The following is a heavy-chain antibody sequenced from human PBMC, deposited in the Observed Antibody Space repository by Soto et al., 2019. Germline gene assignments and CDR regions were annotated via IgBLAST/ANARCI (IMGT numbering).Heavy chain of an antibody. CDR3: ASDPHLFDF. CDR1: GFSFDDYA. V-gene: IGHV3-21*01. J-gene: IGHJ5*01. Sequence: GGSLRLSCAASGFSFDDYAMHWVRQAPGKGLEWVSSIRGTGEYSYYADSVKGRFTISRDNANNSLYLQMNSLRDEDTAIYYCASDPHLFDFWGQGTLVIVSS. CDR2: IRGTGEYS.